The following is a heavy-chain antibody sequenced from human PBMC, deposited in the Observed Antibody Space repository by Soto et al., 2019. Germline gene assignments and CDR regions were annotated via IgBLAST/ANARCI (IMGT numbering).Heavy chain of an antibody. D-gene: IGHD2-15*01. CDR3: ARLGEGAEGVVAATHVFAY. J-gene: IGHJ4*02. Sequence: SETLSLTCTVSGGSISSSSYYWGWIRQPPGKGLEWIGSIYYSGSTYYNPSLKSRVTISVDTSKNQFSLKLSSVTAADTAVYYCARLGEGAEGVVAATHVFAYWGKGTLVPVSS. CDR2: IYYSGST. CDR1: GGSISSSSYY. V-gene: IGHV4-39*01.